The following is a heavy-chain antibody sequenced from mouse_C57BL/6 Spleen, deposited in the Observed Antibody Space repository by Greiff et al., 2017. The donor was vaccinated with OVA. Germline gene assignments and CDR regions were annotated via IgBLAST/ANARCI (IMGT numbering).Heavy chain of an antibody. D-gene: IGHD1-1*01. CDR3: AREDYYGSSYVVGKDY. CDR1: GYTFTSYW. Sequence: QVQLQQSGAELVKPGASVKMSCKASGYTFTSYWITWVKQRPGQGLEWIGDIYPGSGSTNYNEKFKSKATLTVDTSSGTAYMQLSSLTSEDSAVYYCAREDYYGSSYVVGKDYWGQGTTLTVSS. J-gene: IGHJ2*01. CDR2: IYPGSGST. V-gene: IGHV1-55*01.